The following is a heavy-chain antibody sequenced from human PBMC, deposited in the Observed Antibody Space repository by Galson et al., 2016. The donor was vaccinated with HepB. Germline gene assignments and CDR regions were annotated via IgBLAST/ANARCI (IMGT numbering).Heavy chain of an antibody. Sequence: SLRLSCAASGFTFSSYAMHWVRQAPGKGLEWVATIWSDGGKKDYADSVKGRFTISRDNSKNTLSLEVNNLRQEDTAVYYCARGGVLYCGGGSCHWGEYFQNWGQGTLVTVSS. CDR3: ARGGVLYCGGGSCHWGEYFQN. V-gene: IGHV3-33*01. CDR2: IWSDGGKK. J-gene: IGHJ1*01. CDR1: GFTFSSYA. D-gene: IGHD2-21*01.